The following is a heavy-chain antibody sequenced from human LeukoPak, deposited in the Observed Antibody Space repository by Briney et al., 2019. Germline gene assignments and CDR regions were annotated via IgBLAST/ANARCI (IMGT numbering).Heavy chain of an antibody. CDR1: GGSISTYF. CDR3: ARGGHDSSGPPGY. CDR2: IYYSGST. D-gene: IGHD3-22*01. Sequence: SETLSLTCTVSGGSISTYFWSWSRQPPGKGLEWIGYIYYSGSTNYNPSLKSRVTISVDTSKNQFSLKLSSVTAADTAVYYCARGGHDSSGPPGYWGQGTLVTVSS. J-gene: IGHJ4*02. V-gene: IGHV4-59*01.